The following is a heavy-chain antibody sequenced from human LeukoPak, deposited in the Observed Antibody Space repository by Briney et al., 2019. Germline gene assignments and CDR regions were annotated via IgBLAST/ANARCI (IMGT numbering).Heavy chain of an antibody. V-gene: IGHV4-38-2*02. CDR1: GYSISSGYY. CDR2: VSHSGST. CDR3: ARLDYDSTGYSYAY. Sequence: SETLPLTCTVSGYSISSGYYWGWIRQPPGKGLEWIGTVSHSGSTYYNPSLKSRVTISADTSKNQFSLRLSSVTAADTAVYYCARLDYDSTGYSYAYWGQGTLVTVSS. J-gene: IGHJ4*02. D-gene: IGHD3-22*01.